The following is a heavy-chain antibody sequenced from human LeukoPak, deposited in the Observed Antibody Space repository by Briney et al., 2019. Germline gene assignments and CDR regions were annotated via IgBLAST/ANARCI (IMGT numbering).Heavy chain of an antibody. J-gene: IGHJ6*02. Sequence: GTSLRLSCAASGMNFSSFGMHWVRQAPSKGLEWLAVMWSDGSETFYSDSVRGRFTISRDNSKNTVHLQMNSLRAEDTAVYYCARDWDGDYAYYFYYGMDVWGQGTTVTVSS. V-gene: IGHV3-33*01. CDR2: MWSDGSET. D-gene: IGHD4-17*01. CDR1: GMNFSSFG. CDR3: ARDWDGDYAYYFYYGMDV.